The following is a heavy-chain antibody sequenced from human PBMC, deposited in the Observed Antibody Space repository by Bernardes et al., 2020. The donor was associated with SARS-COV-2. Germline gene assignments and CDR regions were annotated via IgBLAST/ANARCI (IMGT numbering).Heavy chain of an antibody. CDR3: AREYTYGFDS. CDR2: ISTGGSTK. Sequence: GGSLRLSCAASGFTFRSSAMSWVRQAPGPGLEWVSYISTGGSTKYYADSVKGRFTISRDNAKNSLYLQMNSLRAEDTAVYYCAREYTYGFDSWGQGTLVTGSA. D-gene: IGHD5-18*01. J-gene: IGHJ4*02. V-gene: IGHV3-48*03. CDR1: GFTFRSSA.